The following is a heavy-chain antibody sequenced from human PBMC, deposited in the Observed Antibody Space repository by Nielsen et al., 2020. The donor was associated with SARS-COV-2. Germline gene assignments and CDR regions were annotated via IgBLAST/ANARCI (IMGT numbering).Heavy chain of an antibody. Sequence: SETLSLTCAVYGGSFSGYYWSWIRQPPGKGLEWIGEIYHSGSTNYNPSLKSRVTISVDKSKNQFSLKLSSVTAADTAVYYCARFTVAGTDVYWGQGTLVTVSS. CDR2: IYHSGST. D-gene: IGHD6-19*01. CDR1: GGSFSGYY. V-gene: IGHV4-34*01. CDR3: ARFTVAGTDVY. J-gene: IGHJ4*02.